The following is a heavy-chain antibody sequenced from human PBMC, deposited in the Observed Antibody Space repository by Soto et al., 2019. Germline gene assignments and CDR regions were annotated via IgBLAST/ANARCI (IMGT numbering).Heavy chain of an antibody. CDR3: ARDHRYCSGGSCYSCWFDP. CDR2: IYYSGCT. D-gene: IGHD2-15*01. CDR1: GGSVSSGSYY. V-gene: IGHV4-61*01. Sequence: LSLTCTVSGGSVSSGSYYWSWIRQPPGKGLEWIGYIYYSGCTNYNPSLKSRVTISVDTSKNQFSLKLSSVTAADTAVYYCARDHRYCSGGSCYSCWFDPWGQGTLVTVSS. J-gene: IGHJ5*02.